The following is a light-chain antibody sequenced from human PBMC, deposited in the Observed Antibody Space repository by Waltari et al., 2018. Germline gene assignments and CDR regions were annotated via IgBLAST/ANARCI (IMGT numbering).Light chain of an antibody. CDR2: GAS. J-gene: IGKJ3*01. CDR3: QQYGSSPLT. V-gene: IGKV3-20*01. Sequence: EIVLTQSPGSLSLSPGGTATLSCRASQSVSSSYLAWYQQKPGQAPRLLIYGASSRATGIPDRFSGSGSGTDFTLTISRLEPEDFAVYYCQQYGSSPLTFGPGTKVDIK. CDR1: QSVSSSY.